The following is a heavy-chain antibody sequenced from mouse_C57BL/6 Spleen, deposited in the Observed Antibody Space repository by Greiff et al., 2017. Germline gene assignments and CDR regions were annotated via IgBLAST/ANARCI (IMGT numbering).Heavy chain of an antibody. CDR2: IYPRSGNT. Sequence: VQLQQSGAELARPGASVKLSCKASGYTFTSYGISWVKQRTGQGLDWIGEIYPRSGNTYYNEKFKGKATLTADKSSSTAYMELRSLTSEDSAVYFCARSMTAQATPFAYWGQGTLVTVSA. D-gene: IGHD3-2*02. V-gene: IGHV1-81*01. CDR1: GYTFTSYG. J-gene: IGHJ3*01. CDR3: ARSMTAQATPFAY.